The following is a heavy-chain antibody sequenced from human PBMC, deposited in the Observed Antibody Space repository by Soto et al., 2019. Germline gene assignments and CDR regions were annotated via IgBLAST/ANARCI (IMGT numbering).Heavy chain of an antibody. CDR2: VHFSGST. CDR3: ARFGAAAAHDDN. Sequence: SETLSLTCDFSGVSISGNHWSWIRQAPGKGLEWVGYVHFSGSTTYNPSLEPRLNISFDMSKSQVYLQLTSVTAADTAVYYCARFGAAAAHDDNWGRGVLVT. CDR1: GVSISGNH. V-gene: IGHV4-59*01. D-gene: IGHD6-13*01. J-gene: IGHJ4*01.